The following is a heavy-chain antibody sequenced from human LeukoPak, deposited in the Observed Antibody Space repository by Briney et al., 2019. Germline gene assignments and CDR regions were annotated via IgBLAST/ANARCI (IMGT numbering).Heavy chain of an antibody. CDR3: ARPPRWFNGWFDP. J-gene: IGHJ5*02. Sequence: SETLSLTCAVYGGSFSGYYWSWIRQPPGKGLEWIGEINHSGSTNYNPSLKSRVSISVDTSKNQFSLKLSSVTAADTAVYYCARPPRWFNGWFDPWGQGTLVTVSS. V-gene: IGHV4-34*01. CDR2: INHSGST. CDR1: GGSFSGYY. D-gene: IGHD2-15*01.